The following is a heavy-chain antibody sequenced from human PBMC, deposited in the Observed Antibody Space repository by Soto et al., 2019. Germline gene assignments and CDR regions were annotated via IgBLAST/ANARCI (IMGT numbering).Heavy chain of an antibody. Sequence: SFKASGGTFSSYAISWIRQPPGKGLEWIGYIYYSGSTNYNPSLKSRVTISVDTSKNQFSLKLSSVTAADTAVYYCARDSSDYCSGGSCYGDIRSFDIWGQGTMVTVSS. J-gene: IGHJ3*02. D-gene: IGHD2-15*01. CDR2: IYYSGST. CDR3: ARDSSDYCSGGSCYGDIRSFDI. V-gene: IGHV4-59*01. CDR1: GGTFSSYA.